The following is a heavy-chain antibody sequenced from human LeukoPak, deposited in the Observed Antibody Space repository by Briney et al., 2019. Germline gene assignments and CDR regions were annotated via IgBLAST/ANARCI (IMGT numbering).Heavy chain of an antibody. D-gene: IGHD3-9*01. Sequence: ASVKVSCKASGYTFTSYDINWVRQATGQGLEWMGWMNPNSGNTGYAQKFQGRVTMTRNTSISTAYMELSSLRSEDTAVYYCAGGASGGYFDWSKRYFDYWGQGTLVTVSS. V-gene: IGHV1-8*01. CDR2: MNPNSGNT. J-gene: IGHJ4*02. CDR3: AGGASGGYFDWSKRYFDY. CDR1: GYTFTSYD.